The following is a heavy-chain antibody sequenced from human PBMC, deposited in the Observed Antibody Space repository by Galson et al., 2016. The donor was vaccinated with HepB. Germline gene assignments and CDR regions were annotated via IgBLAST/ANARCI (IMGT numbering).Heavy chain of an antibody. CDR3: ARDWGFLGGVTQNWFDP. Sequence: SVKVSCKASGYTFSSYGISWVRQAPGQGLEWMGWISVYNGNINYAQKVQGRVTMTTDTSTKTVHMELRSLRPDDTAIYYCARDWGFLGGVTQNWFDPWGQGMLVTVSS. V-gene: IGHV1-18*01. CDR2: ISVYNGNI. CDR1: GYTFSSYG. J-gene: IGHJ5*02. D-gene: IGHD3-16*01.